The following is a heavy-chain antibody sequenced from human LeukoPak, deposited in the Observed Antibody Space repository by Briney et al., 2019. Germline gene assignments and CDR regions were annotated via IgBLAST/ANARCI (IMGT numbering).Heavy chain of an antibody. J-gene: IGHJ4*02. CDR2: ISGSGGST. CDR3: AKSYSSGWYSNYFDY. Sequence: GGSLRLSCAASGFTFSSYAMSWVRQAPGKGLEWVSAISGSGGSTHYADSVKGRFTISRDNSKNTLYLQMNSLRAEDTAVYYCAKSYSSGWYSNYFDYWGQGTLVTVSS. V-gene: IGHV3-23*01. CDR1: GFTFSSYA. D-gene: IGHD6-19*01.